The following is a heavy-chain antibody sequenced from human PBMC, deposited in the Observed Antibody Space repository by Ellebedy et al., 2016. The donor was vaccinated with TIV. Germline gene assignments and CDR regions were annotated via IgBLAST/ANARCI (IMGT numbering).Heavy chain of an antibody. V-gene: IGHV3-23*01. Sequence: GESLKISCAASGFTFSSYAMSWVRQAPGKGLEWVSAISGSGGSTYYADSVKGRFTISRDNSKNTLYLQMNSLRAEDTAVYYCAKSLNIYYDILTGSFDYWGQGTLVTVSS. D-gene: IGHD3-9*01. CDR3: AKSLNIYYDILTGSFDY. CDR1: GFTFSSYA. CDR2: ISGSGGST. J-gene: IGHJ4*02.